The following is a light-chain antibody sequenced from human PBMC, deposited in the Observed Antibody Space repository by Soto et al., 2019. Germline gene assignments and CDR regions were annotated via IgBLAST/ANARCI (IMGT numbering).Light chain of an antibody. V-gene: IGKV3-20*01. J-gene: IGKJ1*01. CDR3: QQYGSSPAT. CDR1: QSVSSY. CDR2: GAS. Sequence: EIVLTQSPATLSLSPGERASLXCRASQSVSSYLAWYQQPPGQAPSLLIYGASSRAHGSPDRFSGSGSATDFTRTISRLEPEDFAVYYCQQYGSSPATFGQGTKVDI.